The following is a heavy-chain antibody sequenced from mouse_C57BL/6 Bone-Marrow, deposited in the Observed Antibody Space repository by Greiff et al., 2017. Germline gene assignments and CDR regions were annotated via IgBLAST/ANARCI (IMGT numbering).Heavy chain of an antibody. CDR1: GFTFSSYA. CDR3: ARDGVVKDY. D-gene: IGHD1-1*02. V-gene: IGHV5-4*01. Sequence: EVKLVESGGGLVKPGGSLKLSCAASGFTFSSYAMSWVRQTPEKRLEWVATISDGGSYTYYPDNVKGRFTISRDNAKNNLYLQMSHLKSEDTAMYYCARDGVVKDYWGQGTTLTVSS. J-gene: IGHJ2*01. CDR2: ISDGGSYT.